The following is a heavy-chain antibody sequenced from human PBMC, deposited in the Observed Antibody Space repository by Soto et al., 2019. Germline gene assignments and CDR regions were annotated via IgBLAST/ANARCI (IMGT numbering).Heavy chain of an antibody. CDR3: AKAASIAVAGTGGWFDP. V-gene: IGHV3-9*01. J-gene: IGHJ5*02. D-gene: IGHD6-19*01. Sequence: EVQLVESGGGLVQPGRSLRLSCAASGFTFDDYAMHWVRQAPGKGLEWVSGISWNSGSIGYADSVKGRFTISRDNAKNSLYLQMNSLRAEDTALYYCAKAASIAVAGTGGWFDPWGQGTLVTVSS. CDR1: GFTFDDYA. CDR2: ISWNSGSI.